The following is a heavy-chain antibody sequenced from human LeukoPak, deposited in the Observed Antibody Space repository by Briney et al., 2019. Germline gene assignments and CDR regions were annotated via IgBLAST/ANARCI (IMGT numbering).Heavy chain of an antibody. CDR1: GFTFSSYW. CDR2: IKKDGSEK. J-gene: IGHJ4*02. CDR3: ARHLSGITGYTYGRGIDY. Sequence: GGSLRLSCAASGFTFSSYWMSWVRQAPGKGLEWVANIKKDGSEKYYVDSVKGRFTISRDNAKKSLYLQMSSLGAEDTAVYYCARHLSGITGYTYGRGIDYWGQGTLLTVSS. D-gene: IGHD5-18*01. V-gene: IGHV3-7*01.